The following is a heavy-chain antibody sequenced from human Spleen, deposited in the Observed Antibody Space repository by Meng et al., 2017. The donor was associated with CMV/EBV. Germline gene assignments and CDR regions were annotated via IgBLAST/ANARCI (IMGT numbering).Heavy chain of an antibody. CDR1: GGSFSGYY. D-gene: IGHD3-3*01. CDR2: INHSGST. V-gene: IGHV4-34*10. CDR3: ARWFWSGHFDY. Sequence: QLQESGPGLVKPSETLSLTCAVYGGSFSGYYWSWIRQPPGKGLEWIGEINHSGSTNYNPSLKSRVTISVDTSKNQFSLKLSSVTAADTAVYYCARWFWSGHFDYWGQGTLVTVSS. J-gene: IGHJ4*02.